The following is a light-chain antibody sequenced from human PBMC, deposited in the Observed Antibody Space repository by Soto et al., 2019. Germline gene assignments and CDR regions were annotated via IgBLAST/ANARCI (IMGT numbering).Light chain of an antibody. CDR3: QPYNSWPLT. CDR1: QTVSSN. V-gene: IGKV3-15*01. J-gene: IGKJ4*01. Sequence: EIVMTQSPATLSVSPGERATLSCRASQTVSSNLAWYQQKPGQAPRLLIYGASTRATGIPARFSGSGSATEFTLTINSLQSEDFAVYYCQPYNSWPLTFGGGTKVEIK. CDR2: GAS.